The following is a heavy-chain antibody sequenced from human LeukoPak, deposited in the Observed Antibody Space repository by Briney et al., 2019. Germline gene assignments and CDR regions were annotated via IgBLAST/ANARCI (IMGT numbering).Heavy chain of an antibody. CDR2: ISYDGSNK. CDR1: GFTFSSYA. V-gene: IGHV3-30-3*01. Sequence: GRSLRLSCAASGFTFSSYAMHWVRQAPGKGLEWVAVISYDGSNKYYADSVKGRFTISRDNSKNTLYLQMNSLRAEDTAVYYCAHANNFDYWGQGTLVTVSS. J-gene: IGHJ4*02. CDR3: AHANNFDY.